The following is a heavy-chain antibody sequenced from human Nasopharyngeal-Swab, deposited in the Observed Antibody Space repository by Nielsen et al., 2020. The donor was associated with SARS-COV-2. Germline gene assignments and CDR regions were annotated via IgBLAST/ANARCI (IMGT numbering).Heavy chain of an antibody. CDR2: INHSGSP. Sequence: SETLSLTCAVYGGSFSGYYWSWIRQPPGKGLKWIGEINHSGSPNYNPSLKSRVTISVDTSKNQFSLKLSSVTAADTAVYYCARERRITIFGVVLKPSGWFDPWGQGTLVTVSS. V-gene: IGHV4-34*01. CDR1: GGSFSGYY. D-gene: IGHD3-3*01. CDR3: ARERRITIFGVVLKPSGWFDP. J-gene: IGHJ5*02.